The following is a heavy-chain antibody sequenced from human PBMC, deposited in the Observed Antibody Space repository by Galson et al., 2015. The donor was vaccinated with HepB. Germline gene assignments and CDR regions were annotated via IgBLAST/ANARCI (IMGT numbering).Heavy chain of an antibody. D-gene: IGHD2-2*01. CDR2: ISSSSSTI. V-gene: IGHV3-48*02. J-gene: IGHJ6*02. CDR1: GFTFSSYS. CDR3: ARDSSYCSSTSCYVWGYYYYGMDV. Sequence: SLRLSCAASGFTFSSYSMNWVRQAPGRGLEWVSYISSSSSTIYYADSVKGRFTISRDNAKNSLYLQMNSLRDEDTAVYYCARDSSYCSSTSCYVWGYYYYGMDVWGQGTTVTVSS.